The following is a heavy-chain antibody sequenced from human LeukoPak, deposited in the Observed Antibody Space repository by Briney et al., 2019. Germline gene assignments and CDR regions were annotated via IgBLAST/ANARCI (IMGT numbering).Heavy chain of an antibody. Sequence: GGSLRLSCAASGFTLSNYAMSWVRQAPGKGLEWVSTIRGSGGNTYYADSVKGRFTISRDTSKNTLDLQMKSLRDEDTAVYYCARYGSGTSYITNYFDYWGQGTLVTVSS. CDR1: GFTLSNYA. CDR2: IRGSGGNT. D-gene: IGHD3-10*01. V-gene: IGHV3-23*01. CDR3: ARYGSGTSYITNYFDY. J-gene: IGHJ4*02.